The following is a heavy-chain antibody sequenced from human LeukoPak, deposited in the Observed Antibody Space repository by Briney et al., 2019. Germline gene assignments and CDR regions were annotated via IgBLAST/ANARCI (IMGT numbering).Heavy chain of an antibody. Sequence: GGSLRLSCAASGFTFSTYAIHWVRQAPGKGLEWVAVISYDGNNEYYEDSVKGRFTISRDNSKNTLYLQMDSLRDEDTAVYHCAEQGGLTAEYFQHWGQGTLVTVSS. CDR2: ISYDGNNE. V-gene: IGHV3-30-3*01. D-gene: IGHD1/OR15-1a*01. CDR1: GFTFSTYA. J-gene: IGHJ1*01. CDR3: AEQGGLTAEYFQH.